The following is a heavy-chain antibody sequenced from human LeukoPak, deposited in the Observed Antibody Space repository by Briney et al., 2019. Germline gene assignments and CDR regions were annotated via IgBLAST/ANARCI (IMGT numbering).Heavy chain of an antibody. D-gene: IGHD1-26*01. CDR1: GYTFTGYY. CDR3: ASARSEWELPSLDY. V-gene: IGHV1-2*02. CDR2: INPNSGGT. Sequence: ASVKVSCKASGYTFTGYYMHWVRQAPGQGLEWMGWINPNSGGTNYAQKFQGRVTMTRDTSISTAYMELSRLRSDDTAVYYCASARSEWELPSLDYWGQGALVTVSS. J-gene: IGHJ4*02.